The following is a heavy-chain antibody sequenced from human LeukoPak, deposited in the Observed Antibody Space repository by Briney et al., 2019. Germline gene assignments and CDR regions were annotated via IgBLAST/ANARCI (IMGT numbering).Heavy chain of an antibody. Sequence: SETLSLTCTVSGGSISSYYWSWIRQPPGKGLEWIGYIYYSGSTNYNPSLKSRVTISVDTSKNQFSLKLSSVTAADTAVYHCARRAYYGSGSSLRSYYFDYWGQGTLVTVSS. D-gene: IGHD3-10*01. CDR1: GGSISSYY. CDR2: IYYSGST. J-gene: IGHJ4*02. V-gene: IGHV4-59*12. CDR3: ARRAYYGSGSSLRSYYFDY.